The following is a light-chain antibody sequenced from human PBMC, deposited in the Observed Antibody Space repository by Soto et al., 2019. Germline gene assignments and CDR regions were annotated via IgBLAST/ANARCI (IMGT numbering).Light chain of an antibody. J-gene: IGKJ1*01. V-gene: IGKV3-20*01. CDR1: QSVSGSY. Sequence: EIMLTQSPASLSLSPGKRATLSCSASQSVSGSYFAWYQQKPGQAPRLLIYGASSRATGIPDRFSGSGSGTDFTLTISRLEPEDFAVYYCQQYGSTPRTFGQGTKVDIK. CDR3: QQYGSTPRT. CDR2: GAS.